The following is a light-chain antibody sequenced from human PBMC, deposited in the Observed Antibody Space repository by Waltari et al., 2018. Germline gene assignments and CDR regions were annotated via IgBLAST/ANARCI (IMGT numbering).Light chain of an antibody. V-gene: IGLV1-40*01. CDR2: TNN. J-gene: IGLJ3*02. CDR3: QSYDSSLGGWV. CDR1: GYNGARTYA. Sequence: QSVLTQPPSVSGAPGQRVSISCTGLGYNGARTYAVNWYQQLPGTAPKLVIYTNNNRPSGVPDRFSGSKSATSASLAITGLQPEDEAEYYCQSYDSSLGGWVFGGGTKLTVL.